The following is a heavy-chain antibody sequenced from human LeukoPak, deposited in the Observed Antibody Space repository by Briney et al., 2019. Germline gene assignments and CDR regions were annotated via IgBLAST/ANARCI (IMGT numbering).Heavy chain of an antibody. CDR2: ISSSSRYI. V-gene: IGHV3-21*01. CDR3: ARDDSGYDLGALEFYYGMDV. CDR1: VFTFSRYS. D-gene: IGHD5-12*01. J-gene: IGHJ6*02. Sequence: GGSLRLSCAASVFTFSRYSMNWVRHSPGGGREGVSSISSSSRYIYYADSVKSRFTISRDNAKNSLYLQMNSLRAEDTAVYYCARDDSGYDLGALEFYYGMDVWGQGTTVTVSS.